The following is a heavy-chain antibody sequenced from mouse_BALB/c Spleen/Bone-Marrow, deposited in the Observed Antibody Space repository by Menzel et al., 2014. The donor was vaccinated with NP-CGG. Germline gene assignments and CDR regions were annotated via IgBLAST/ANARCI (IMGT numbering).Heavy chain of an antibody. CDR1: GYTFSSYW. J-gene: IGHJ3*01. CDR3: ARRGHGFAWFAY. CDR2: ILPGSGST. D-gene: IGHD1-2*01. V-gene: IGHV1-9*01. Sequence: VQLVESGTELMKPGASVKISCKATGYTFSSYWIEWVNQGPGHGLEWIGEILPGSGSTNYNEKFKGKATFTADTSSNTAYMQLSSLTSEDSAVYYCARRGHGFAWFAYWGQGTLVTVSA.